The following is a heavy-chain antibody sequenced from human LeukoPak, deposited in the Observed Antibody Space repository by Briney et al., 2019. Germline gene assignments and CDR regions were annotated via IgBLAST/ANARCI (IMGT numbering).Heavy chain of an antibody. J-gene: IGHJ4*02. V-gene: IGHV3-21*01. CDR2: ISSGSGYI. CDR1: GFAFTTYT. CDR3: ARSNDLDY. Sequence: PGGSLRLSCAASGFAFTTYTMNWVRQAPGKGLEWVSSISSGSGYIYYADSVKGRFTISRDNAKNSLYLQMNSLRAEDTAVYYCARSNDLDYWGQGTLVTVS. D-gene: IGHD1-1*01.